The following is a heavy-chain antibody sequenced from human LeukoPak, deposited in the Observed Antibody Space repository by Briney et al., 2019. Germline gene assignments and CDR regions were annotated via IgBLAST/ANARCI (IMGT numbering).Heavy chain of an antibody. D-gene: IGHD3-9*01. CDR3: AKERRYFDWTYYYYGMDV. Sequence: PGGSLRLSCAASGVTLSSYAMSWARQAPGKGLEWVSGISSSGSGGNTYYADSVKGRFTISRDNSKNTLYLQMNSLRAEDTAVYYCAKERRYFDWTYYYYGMDVWGQGTTVTVSS. V-gene: IGHV3-23*01. CDR2: ISSSGSGGNT. J-gene: IGHJ6*02. CDR1: GVTLSSYA.